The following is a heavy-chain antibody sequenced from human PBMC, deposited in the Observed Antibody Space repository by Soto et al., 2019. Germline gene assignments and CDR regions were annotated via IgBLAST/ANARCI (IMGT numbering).Heavy chain of an antibody. V-gene: IGHV3-11*06. D-gene: IGHD2-15*01. CDR1: GFTFGYSY. CDR3: VRGGGGGLFDP. CDR2: ISPGSRYP. Sequence: GGSLRLSCAGSGFTFGYSYMSWIRQAPGKGLEWLSYISPGSRYPAYADSVKGRFTISRDNAKRSLYLQMMSLTAEDTATYYCVRGGGGGLFDPWGQGTMVTVSS. J-gene: IGHJ5*02.